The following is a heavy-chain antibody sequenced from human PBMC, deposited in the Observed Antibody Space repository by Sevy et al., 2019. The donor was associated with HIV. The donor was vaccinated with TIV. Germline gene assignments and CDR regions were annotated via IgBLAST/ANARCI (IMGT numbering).Heavy chain of an antibody. D-gene: IGHD3-22*01. CDR2: ISWNSGSI. V-gene: IGHV3-9*01. CDR1: GFTFDDYA. Sequence: GGSLRLSCAASGFTFDDYAMHWVRQAPGKGLEWVSGISWNSGSIGYADSVKGRFTISRDNAKNSLYLQMNSLRAEDTALYYCAKAPSDSSGYSHFDYWGQRTMVTVSS. J-gene: IGHJ4*02. CDR3: AKAPSDSSGYSHFDY.